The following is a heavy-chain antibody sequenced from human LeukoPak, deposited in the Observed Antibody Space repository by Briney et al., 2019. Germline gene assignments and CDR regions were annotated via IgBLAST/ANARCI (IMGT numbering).Heavy chain of an antibody. V-gene: IGHV4-4*07. Sequence: KPSETLSLTCTVSGGSISTYYWSWIRQPAGKGLEWIGHVYNSGGTNYNPSLKSRVTMSVDTSKDQISLKVNSVTAADTAVYYCARESYSSFNLFDFWGPGTLVTVSS. J-gene: IGHJ4*02. D-gene: IGHD6-19*01. CDR3: ARESYSSFNLFDF. CDR1: GGSISTYY. CDR2: VYNSGGT.